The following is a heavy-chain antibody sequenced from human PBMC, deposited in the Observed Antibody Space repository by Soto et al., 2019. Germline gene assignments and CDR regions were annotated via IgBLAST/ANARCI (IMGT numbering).Heavy chain of an antibody. V-gene: IGHV1-24*01. Sequence: GASVKVSCKVSGHTLTELSMHWALQAPGKGLEWMGGFDPEDGETVYAQKFQGRVTMTEDTSTDTAYMELSSLRSEDTAVYYCAAEKPIVVVPRKTSDYWGQGTRVTVSS. CDR1: GHTLTELS. J-gene: IGHJ4*02. CDR3: AAEKPIVVVPRKTSDY. D-gene: IGHD3-22*01. CDR2: FDPEDGET.